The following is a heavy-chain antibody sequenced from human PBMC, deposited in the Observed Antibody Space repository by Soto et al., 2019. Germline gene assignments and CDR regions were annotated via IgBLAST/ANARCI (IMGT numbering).Heavy chain of an antibody. J-gene: IGHJ4*02. CDR1: GAVTFSGSYH. CDR2: IFNSGSA. CDR3: ARGYSGYDYNFDY. D-gene: IGHD5-12*01. V-gene: IGHV4-31*03. Sequence: PSETLSLTCSVSGAVTFSGSYHWSWIRQRPGKGLECLGYIFNSGSAYYNPSLRSRVTISIDTSKDEFSLTLSSVTAADTAVYFCARGYSGYDYNFDYWGQGVSVTVSS.